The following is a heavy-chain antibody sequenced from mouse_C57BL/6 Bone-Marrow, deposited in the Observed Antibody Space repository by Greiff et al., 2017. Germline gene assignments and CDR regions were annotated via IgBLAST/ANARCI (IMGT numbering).Heavy chain of an antibody. CDR3: TALGIYGSSYVGDY. J-gene: IGHJ2*01. D-gene: IGHD1-1*01. Sequence: VQLQQSGAELVRPGASVKLSCTASGFNIKDYYMHWVKQRPEQGLEWIGRIDPEDGDTEYAPKFQGKATMTADTSSNTAYLQLSSLTSEDTAVYYCTALGIYGSSYVGDYWGQGTTLTVSS. CDR1: GFNIKDYY. CDR2: IDPEDGDT. V-gene: IGHV14-1*01.